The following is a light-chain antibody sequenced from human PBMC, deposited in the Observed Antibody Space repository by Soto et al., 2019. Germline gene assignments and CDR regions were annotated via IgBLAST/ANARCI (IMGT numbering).Light chain of an antibody. V-gene: IGLV2-8*01. CDR1: DNDVGGYNY. CDR2: EVS. CDR3: SSYAGGPWV. J-gene: IGLJ3*02. Sequence: QSVLTQPPSASGSPGQSVTISCAGTDNDVGGYNYVSWYQQYPGKAPKLIIFEVSMRPSGVSGRISGSKSGDTASLTIFGFQAEDEADYYCSSYAGGPWVFGGGTKLTVL.